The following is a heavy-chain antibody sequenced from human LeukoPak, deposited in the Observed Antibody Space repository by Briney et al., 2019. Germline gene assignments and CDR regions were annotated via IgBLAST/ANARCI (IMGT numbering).Heavy chain of an antibody. CDR1: GYTFASYG. V-gene: IGHV1-18*01. D-gene: IGHD6-19*01. CDR2: ISAYNGNT. Sequence: AXXKVSCKASGYTFASYGIRWVRQAPGEGVERMGWISAYNGNTEYTQKLQGRETLTTERSKSTAYMELRSLRSDDTAVYYCARDWGGAVAGTSDYWGQGTLVTVSS. CDR3: ARDWGGAVAGTSDY. J-gene: IGHJ4*02.